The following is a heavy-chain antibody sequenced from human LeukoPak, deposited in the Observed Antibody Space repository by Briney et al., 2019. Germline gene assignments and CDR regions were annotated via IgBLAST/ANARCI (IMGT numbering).Heavy chain of an antibody. D-gene: IGHD1-1*01. CDR1: GGSFSGYY. CDR2: INHSGST. CDR3: ASAGTNLHMRLTYYFDY. J-gene: IGHJ4*02. Sequence: SETLSLTCAVYGGSFSGYYWSWIRQPPGKGLEWIGEINHSGSTNYNPSLKSRVTISVDASKNQFSLKLSSVTAADTAVYYCASAGTNLHMRLTYYFDYWGQGTLVTVSS. V-gene: IGHV4-34*01.